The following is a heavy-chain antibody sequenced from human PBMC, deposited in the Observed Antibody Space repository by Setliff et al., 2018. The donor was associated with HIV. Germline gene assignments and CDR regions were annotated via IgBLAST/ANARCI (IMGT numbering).Heavy chain of an antibody. Sequence: PSETLSLTCTVSGGSVSDTSYYWGWIRQPPGKGLEWLANVYYSGGTYYNPSLNSRVTISVDTSRNQFSLKLTSVTAAGTALYFCARLGDSGYDFRGYFDYWGQGKLVTVSS. CDR2: VYYSGGT. D-gene: IGHD5-12*01. V-gene: IGHV4-39*01. CDR3: ARLGDSGYDFRGYFDY. J-gene: IGHJ4*02. CDR1: GGSVSDTSYY.